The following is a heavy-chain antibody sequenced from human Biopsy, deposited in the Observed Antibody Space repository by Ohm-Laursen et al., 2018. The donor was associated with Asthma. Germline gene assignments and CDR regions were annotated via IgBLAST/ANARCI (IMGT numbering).Heavy chain of an antibody. CDR2: IYSGGGT. CDR3: ARAYGGSFFSGSFDI. CDR1: GFTVSTNG. D-gene: IGHD4-23*01. J-gene: IGHJ3*02. V-gene: IGHV3-53*01. Sequence: SLRLSCVASGFTVSTNGMSWVRQPPGKGLEWVSVIYSGGGTYYTDSVQGRVTISRDNSNNTLSLQMNSLRAEDTAVYYCARAYGGSFFSGSFDIWGQGTMVTVSS.